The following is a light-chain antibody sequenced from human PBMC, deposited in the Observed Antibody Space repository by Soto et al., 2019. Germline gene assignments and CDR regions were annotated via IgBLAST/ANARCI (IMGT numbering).Light chain of an antibody. Sequence: IQMTQSPSSLSASVGDRVIITCRASQGIGNSLAWYQQKAGRVPKLLMHSASTLLSGVPSRFSGSGSGTDFTLTISSLQPEDVATYYCQKYDSAPWTCGHGTKVEIK. J-gene: IGKJ1*01. CDR1: QGIGNS. CDR3: QKYDSAPWT. V-gene: IGKV1-27*01. CDR2: SAS.